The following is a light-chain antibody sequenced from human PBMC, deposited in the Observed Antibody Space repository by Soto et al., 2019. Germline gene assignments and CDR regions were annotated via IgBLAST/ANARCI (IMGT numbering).Light chain of an antibody. CDR1: QSVSSN. CDR3: QQYHDWVT. V-gene: IGKV3D-15*01. J-gene: IGKJ4*01. Sequence: ETVMTQSPGTLSVSPGESATLSCGTSQSVSSNLAWYQQKPGQAPRLLIYGASTRATGIPARFSGSGSGTEFTLTICYLRPEDSAVYFCQQYHDWVTFGGGTRVEI. CDR2: GAS.